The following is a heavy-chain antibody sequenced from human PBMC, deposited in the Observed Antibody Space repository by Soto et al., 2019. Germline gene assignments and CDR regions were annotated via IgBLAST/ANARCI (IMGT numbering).Heavy chain of an antibody. Sequence: DVQLVESGGDLVQPGGSLRLSCAASGFTVSNSFMSWVRQAPGEGLEWVSIIKNSAGTDYADSVRGRFIISTDNSKNTVYLQMNGLRVEDTAVYYCVRDFLGVTASWVGFDIWGQGTKVTVSS. CDR3: VRDFLGVTASWVGFDI. D-gene: IGHD2-21*02. J-gene: IGHJ3*02. CDR1: GFTVSNSF. CDR2: IKNSAGT. V-gene: IGHV3-66*01.